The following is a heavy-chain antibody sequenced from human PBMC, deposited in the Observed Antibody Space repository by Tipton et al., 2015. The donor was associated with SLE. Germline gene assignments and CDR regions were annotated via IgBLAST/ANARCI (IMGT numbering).Heavy chain of an antibody. Sequence: QSGAEVKKPGASVKVSCKASGYTFTTYGISWVRQAPGQGLEWMGWISAYNGYTNYAQKLQGRVTMTTDTSTSTAYMELRGLRSDDTAVYYCARGPPHSSNWGDYYYYMDVWGKGTTVTVSS. CDR1: GYTFTTYG. CDR3: ARGPPHSSNWGDYYYYMDV. J-gene: IGHJ6*03. V-gene: IGHV1-18*01. D-gene: IGHD2-2*01. CDR2: ISAYNGYT.